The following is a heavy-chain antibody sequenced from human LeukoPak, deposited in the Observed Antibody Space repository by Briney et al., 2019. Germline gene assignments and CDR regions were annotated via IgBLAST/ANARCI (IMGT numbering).Heavy chain of an antibody. J-gene: IGHJ4*02. V-gene: IGHV4-61*08. CDR2: IYYSGST. D-gene: IGHD5-24*01. CDR1: GGSISSAAYY. Sequence: SETLSLTCTVSGGSISSAAYYWSWIRQHPGKGLEWIGYIYYSGSTNYNPSLDGRVTISVDTSKKQFSLRVSSVTAADTAVYYCARALMATIEYWGQGTLVTVSS. CDR3: ARALMATIEY.